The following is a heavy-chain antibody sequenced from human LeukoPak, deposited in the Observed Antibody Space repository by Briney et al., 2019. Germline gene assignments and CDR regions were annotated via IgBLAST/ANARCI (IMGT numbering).Heavy chain of an antibody. D-gene: IGHD3-3*01. CDR2: IIPIFGTA. CDR3: ASSQYYDFWSGYSPGAFDI. CDR1: GYTFTSYG. Sequence: ASVTVSCTASGYTFTSYGISWVRQAPGQGLEWMGGIIPIFGTANYAQKFQGRVTITADESTSTAYMELSSLRSEDTAVYYCASSQYYDFWSGYSPGAFDIWGQGTMVTVSS. J-gene: IGHJ3*02. V-gene: IGHV1-69*13.